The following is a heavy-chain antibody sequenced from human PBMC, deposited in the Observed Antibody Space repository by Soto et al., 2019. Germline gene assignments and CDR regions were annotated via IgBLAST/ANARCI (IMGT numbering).Heavy chain of an antibody. CDR2: IIPIFGTA. V-gene: IGHV1-69*13. CDR1: GAPFSSYP. J-gene: IGHJ4*02. CDR3: ARDVEMAYRTFDY. D-gene: IGHD3-16*01. Sequence: SVKVSCKXPGAPFSSYPIRWVRQAPGQGLEWMGGIIPIFGTANYVQKFQGRVTITADESTSTAYMELSSLRSEDTAVYYCARDVEMAYRTFDYWGQGTLVKVSS.